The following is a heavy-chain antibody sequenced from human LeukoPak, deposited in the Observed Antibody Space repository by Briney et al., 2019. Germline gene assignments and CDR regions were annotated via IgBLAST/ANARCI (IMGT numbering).Heavy chain of an antibody. J-gene: IGHJ4*02. CDR1: GGSISSGSYY. CDR2: IYTSGST. Sequence: PSETLSLTCTVSGGSISSGSYYWSWIRQPAGKGLEWIGRIYTSGSTNYNPSLKRRVTISVDTSKNQFSLKLSSVTAADTAVYYCARGPVFFDYWGQGTLVTVSS. D-gene: IGHD1-14*01. V-gene: IGHV4-61*02. CDR3: ARGPVFFDY.